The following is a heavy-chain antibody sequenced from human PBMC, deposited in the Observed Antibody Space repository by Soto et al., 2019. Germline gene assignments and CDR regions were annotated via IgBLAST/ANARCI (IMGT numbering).Heavy chain of an antibody. CDR3: ATTTVWFGEPPFDY. J-gene: IGHJ4*02. CDR2: ISGSGGST. Sequence: GGSLRLSCAASGFTFSSYAMSWVRQAPGKGLEWVSAISGSGGSTYYADSVKGRFTISRDNSKNTLYLQMNSLRAEDTAVYYCATTTVWFGEPPFDYWGQGTLVTVSS. D-gene: IGHD3-10*01. CDR1: GFTFSSYA. V-gene: IGHV3-23*01.